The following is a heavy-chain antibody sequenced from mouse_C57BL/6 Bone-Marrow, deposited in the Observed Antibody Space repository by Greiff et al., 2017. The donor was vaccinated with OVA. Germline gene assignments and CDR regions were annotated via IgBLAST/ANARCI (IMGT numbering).Heavy chain of an antibody. Sequence: QVQLQQPGAELVRPGTSVKLSCKASGYTFTSYWMHWVKQRPGQGLEWIGVIDPSDSYTNYNQKFKGKATLTVDTSSSTAYMQLSSLTSEDSAVYYCARGLEGDYWGQGTTLTVSS. CDR3: ARGLEGDY. CDR2: IDPSDSYT. V-gene: IGHV1-59*01. D-gene: IGHD2-13*01. J-gene: IGHJ2*01. CDR1: GYTFTSYW.